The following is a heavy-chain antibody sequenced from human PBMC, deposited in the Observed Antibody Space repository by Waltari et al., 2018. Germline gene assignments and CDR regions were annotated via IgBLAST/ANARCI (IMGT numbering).Heavy chain of an antibody. J-gene: IGHJ4*02. CDR1: GYTFTDYY. CDR2: IDIKSVYT. V-gene: IGHV1-2*02. CDR3: ARSAHDHSIIDY. Sequence: HVQLVQSGTELKRPGASVKVSCKASGYTFTDYYLHWVRQAPGRGLEWMGWIDIKSVYTDYAHRLQDRVTLTRDPSSGTAHLELTRLTANDTAIYFCARSAHDHSIIDYWGQGTLVTVSS. D-gene: IGHD4-4*01.